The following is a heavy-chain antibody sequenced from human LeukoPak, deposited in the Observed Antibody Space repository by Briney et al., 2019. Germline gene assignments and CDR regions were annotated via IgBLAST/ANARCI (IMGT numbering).Heavy chain of an antibody. CDR1: GFTFSSYA. D-gene: IGHD2-8*01. J-gene: IGHJ3*01. V-gene: IGHV3-30-3*01. CDR2: ISSDGNTR. CDR3: ARSQSGVFDV. Sequence: TGGSLRLSCAASGFTFSSYAMHWVRQAPGKGLEWAAVISSDGNTRYYADSVKGRFTISRDNAENTLYLQMNSLRAEDTALYYCARSQSGVFDVWGQGTMVTVSS.